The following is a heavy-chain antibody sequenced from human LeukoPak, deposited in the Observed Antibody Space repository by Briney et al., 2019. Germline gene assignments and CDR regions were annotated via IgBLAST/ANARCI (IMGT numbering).Heavy chain of an antibody. CDR1: GFTFSSYA. Sequence: GGSLRLSCAASGFTFSSYAMSWVRQAPGKGLEWVSAISGSGGSTYYADSVKGRFTISRDNSKNTLYLQMNSLRAEDTAVYYYAKRGYNWNDENYWGQGTLVTVSS. CDR3: AKRGYNWNDENY. V-gene: IGHV3-23*01. D-gene: IGHD1-20*01. CDR2: ISGSGGST. J-gene: IGHJ4*02.